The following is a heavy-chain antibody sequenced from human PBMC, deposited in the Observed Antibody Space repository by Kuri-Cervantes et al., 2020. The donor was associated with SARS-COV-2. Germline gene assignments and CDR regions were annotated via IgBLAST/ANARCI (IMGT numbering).Heavy chain of an antibody. J-gene: IGHJ5*02. V-gene: IGHV4-39*01. CDR3: ARHVGDPLFGVVIISGWFDP. CDR1: GGSISSYY. Sequence: SETLSLTCTVSGGSISSYYWGWIRQPPGKGLEWIGSIYHSGSTYYNPSLKSRVTISVDTSKNQFSLKLSSVTAADTAVYYCARHVGDPLFGVVIISGWFDPWGQGTLVTVSS. D-gene: IGHD3-3*01. CDR2: IYHSGST.